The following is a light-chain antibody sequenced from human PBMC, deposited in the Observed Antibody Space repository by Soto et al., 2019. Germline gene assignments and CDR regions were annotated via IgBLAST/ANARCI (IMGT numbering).Light chain of an antibody. CDR1: QDISNY. J-gene: IGKJ2*01. CDR2: DAS. V-gene: IGKV1-33*01. Sequence: DIQMTQSPSSLSASVGDRVTITCQASQDISNYLNWYQQKPGKAPKLLIYDASNLETGVPSRFSGSGSGTDFTFTISSLQPEDIATYYCQQYGGSPYTFGQGTKVEIK. CDR3: QQYGGSPYT.